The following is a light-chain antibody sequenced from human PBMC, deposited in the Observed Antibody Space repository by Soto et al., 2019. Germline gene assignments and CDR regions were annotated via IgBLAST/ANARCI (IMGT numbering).Light chain of an antibody. CDR3: TSYTTTSTYV. CDR1: SSDVGSYNY. CDR2: DVT. J-gene: IGLJ1*01. V-gene: IGLV2-14*03. Sequence: QSALAQPASVSGSPGQSITIICTGTSSDVGSYNYVSWYQQHPGRAPKLMIYDVTNRPSGVSNRFSGSKSGSTASLTISGLQAEDEADYFCTSYTTTSTYVFGTGTKLTVL.